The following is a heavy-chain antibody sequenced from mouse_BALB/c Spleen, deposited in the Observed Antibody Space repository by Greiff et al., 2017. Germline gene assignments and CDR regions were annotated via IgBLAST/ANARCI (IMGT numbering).Heavy chain of an antibody. J-gene: IGHJ3*01. V-gene: IGHV5-17*02. D-gene: IGHD1-1*01. CDR1: GFTFSSFG. CDR3: ERDYYGSATWFAY. CDR2: ISSGSSTI. Sequence: DVKLVESGGGLVQPGGSRKLSCAASGFTFSSFGMHWVRQAPEKGLEWVAYISSGSSTIYYADTVKGRFTISRDNPKNTLFLQMTSLRSEDTAMYYCERDYYGSATWFAYWGKGTLVTVSA.